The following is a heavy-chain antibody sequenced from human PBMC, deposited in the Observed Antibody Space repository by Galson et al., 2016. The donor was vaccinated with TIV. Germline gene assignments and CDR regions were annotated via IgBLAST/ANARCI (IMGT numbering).Heavy chain of an antibody. J-gene: IGHJ6*02. Sequence: TLSLTCTVSGDSISSFYWIWIRQPPGKGLEWIAYISYTGFTKYNPTLKSRVTISVDTSKNHFSLKLTSVTAADTAVYFCARLYDFWTGYPSLDVWGQGTTVTVSS. V-gene: IGHV4-59*08. CDR3: ARLYDFWTGYPSLDV. D-gene: IGHD3-3*01. CDR2: ISYTGFT. CDR1: GDSISSFY.